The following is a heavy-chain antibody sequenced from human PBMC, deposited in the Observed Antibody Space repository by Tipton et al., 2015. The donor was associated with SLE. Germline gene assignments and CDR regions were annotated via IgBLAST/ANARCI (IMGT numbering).Heavy chain of an antibody. CDR3: TRARLPRYWFDP. CDR2: LYAGGST. Sequence: SLTCSVSGVSISTSRYYWGWIRQSPGQGLEWVGSLYAGGSTYFHPSLKSRASISADASKTHFSLKLNSVTATDTAVYYCTRARLPRYWFDPWGHGTLVTVSS. J-gene: IGHJ5*02. CDR1: GVSISTSRYY. V-gene: IGHV4-39*02.